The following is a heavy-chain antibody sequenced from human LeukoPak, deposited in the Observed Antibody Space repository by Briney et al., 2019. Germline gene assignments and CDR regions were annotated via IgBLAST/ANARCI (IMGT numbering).Heavy chain of an antibody. CDR1: GYTFTVYY. Sequence: ASVSVSCTASGYTFTVYYMHWGRQAPGQGLEWMGWINPNSGGTNYAQKFQGWVTMTRDTSISTAYMELSRLRSDDTAVYYCARGGDYGDYVFIRWGQGTLVTVSS. CDR3: ARGGDYGDYVFIR. CDR2: INPNSGGT. V-gene: IGHV1-2*04. J-gene: IGHJ4*02. D-gene: IGHD4-17*01.